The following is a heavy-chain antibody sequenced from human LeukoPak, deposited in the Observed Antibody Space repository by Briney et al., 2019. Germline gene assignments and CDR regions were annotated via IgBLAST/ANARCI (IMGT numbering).Heavy chain of an antibody. D-gene: IGHD6-13*01. CDR2: INHSGST. CDR1: GGSFSGYY. V-gene: IGHV4-34*01. Sequence: ASETLSLTCAVYGGSFSGYYWSWIRQPPGKGLEWIGEINHSGSTNYNPSLKSRVTISVDTSKNQFSLKLSSVTAADTAVYYCARLADALAAAGPGDFDYWGQGTLVTVSS. CDR3: ARLADALAAAGPGDFDY. J-gene: IGHJ4*02.